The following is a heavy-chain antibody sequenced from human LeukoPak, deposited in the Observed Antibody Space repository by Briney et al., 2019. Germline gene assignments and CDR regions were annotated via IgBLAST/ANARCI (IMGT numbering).Heavy chain of an antibody. Sequence: PSETLSLTCAVYGGSFSGYYWSWIRQPPGKGLEWIGYIYYSGSTNYNPSLKSRVTISVDTSKNQFSLKLSSVTAADTAVYYCARDSVDSSGYYPTFDIWGQGTMVTVSS. J-gene: IGHJ3*02. V-gene: IGHV4-59*01. CDR2: IYYSGST. D-gene: IGHD3-22*01. CDR3: ARDSVDSSGYYPTFDI. CDR1: GGSFSGYY.